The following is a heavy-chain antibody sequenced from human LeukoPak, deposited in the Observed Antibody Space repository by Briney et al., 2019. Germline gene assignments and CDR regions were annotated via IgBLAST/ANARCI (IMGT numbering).Heavy chain of an antibody. Sequence: PSETLSLICAVYGGSFSGYYWSWSRQPPGKGLEWIGEINHSGSTNYNPSLKSRVTISVDTSKNQFSLKLSSVTAADTAVYYCARSLITMVRGAYYFDYWGQGTLVTVSS. J-gene: IGHJ4*02. CDR2: INHSGST. V-gene: IGHV4-34*01. CDR1: GGSFSGYY. D-gene: IGHD3-10*01. CDR3: ARSLITMVRGAYYFDY.